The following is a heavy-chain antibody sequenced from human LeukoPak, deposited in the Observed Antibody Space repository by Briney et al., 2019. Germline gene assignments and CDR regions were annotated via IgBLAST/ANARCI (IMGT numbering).Heavy chain of an antibody. D-gene: IGHD3-10*01. CDR2: IYPGPGDSDI. Sequence: GESLKISCEASGYSFTTYWIGWVRQMSGKGLEWMGIIYPGPGDSDIRYSPSFQGQVTISVDKSISTAYLQWSSLKASDTAMYYCARRIRGAIDFDAFDIWGQGTMVTVSS. V-gene: IGHV5-51*01. CDR3: ARRIRGAIDFDAFDI. CDR1: GYSFTTYW. J-gene: IGHJ3*02.